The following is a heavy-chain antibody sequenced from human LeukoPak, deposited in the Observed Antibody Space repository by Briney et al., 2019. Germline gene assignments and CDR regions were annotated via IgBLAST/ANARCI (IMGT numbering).Heavy chain of an antibody. Sequence: GGSLRLSCAASGFTFSSYGMHWVRQAPGKGLEWVAFIRYDGSNKDYADSVKGRFTISRDNSKNTLYLQMNSLRAEDTAVYSCAKDLFGAVGDYWGQGTLVAVSS. V-gene: IGHV3-30*02. CDR2: IRYDGSNK. CDR3: AKDLFGAVGDY. D-gene: IGHD3-10*01. CDR1: GFTFSSYG. J-gene: IGHJ4*02.